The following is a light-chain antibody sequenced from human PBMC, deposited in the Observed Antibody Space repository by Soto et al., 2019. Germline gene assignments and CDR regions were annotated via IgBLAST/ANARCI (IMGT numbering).Light chain of an antibody. CDR2: GNS. J-gene: IGLJ3*02. Sequence: QSVLTQPPSVSGAPGQRVTISGTGSSSNIGAGYDVHWYQQLPGTAPKLLIYGNSNRPSGVPDRFAGSKSGTSASLAITGLQAEDEADYYCQSYDSSLSASVFGGGTKLTVL. CDR1: SSNIGAGYD. V-gene: IGLV1-40*01. CDR3: QSYDSSLSASV.